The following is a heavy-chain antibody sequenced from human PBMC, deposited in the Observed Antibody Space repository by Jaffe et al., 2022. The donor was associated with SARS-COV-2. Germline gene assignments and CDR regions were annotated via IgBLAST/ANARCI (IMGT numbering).Heavy chain of an antibody. CDR2: IYTSGST. CDR1: GGSISSGSYY. CDR3: AREPSSSSWYRNYYYYYGMDV. V-gene: IGHV4-61*02. D-gene: IGHD6-13*01. J-gene: IGHJ6*02. Sequence: QVQLQESGPGLVKPSQTLSLTCTVSGGSISSGSYYWSWIRQPAGKGLEWIGRIYTSGSTNYNPSLKSRVTISVDTSKNQFSLKLSSVTAADTAVYYCAREPSSSSWYRNYYYYYGMDVWGQGTTVTVSS.